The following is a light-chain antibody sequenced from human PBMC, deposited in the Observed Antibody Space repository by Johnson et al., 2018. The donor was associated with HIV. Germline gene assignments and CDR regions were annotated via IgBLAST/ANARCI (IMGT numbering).Light chain of an antibody. CDR2: DSD. CDR1: SSNIGSNY. J-gene: IGLJ1*01. V-gene: IGLV1-51*01. CDR3: GTWDSSLSAGV. Sequence: QSVLTQPPSVSAAPGQTVTISCSGSSSNIGSNYVSWYQQLPGTAPKLLIYDSDKRPSGIPDRFYGSNSGTSATLGITGLQTGDEADYYCGTWDSSLSAGVFGSGTKVTVL.